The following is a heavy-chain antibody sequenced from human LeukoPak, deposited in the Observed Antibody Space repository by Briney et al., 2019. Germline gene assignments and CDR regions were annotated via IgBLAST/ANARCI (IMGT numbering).Heavy chain of an antibody. V-gene: IGHV3-21*01. J-gene: IGHJ4*02. CDR3: ARSYYDSSGYYAPDY. CDR2: ISGSSSYI. Sequence: GGSLRLSCAASGVTFSGYGMHWVRDAPGKGLGWVSSISGSSSYIYHADSVKGRFTISRDNAKNSLYLQMNSLRAEDTAVYYCARSYYDSSGYYAPDYWGQGTLVTVSS. D-gene: IGHD3-22*01. CDR1: GVTFSGYG.